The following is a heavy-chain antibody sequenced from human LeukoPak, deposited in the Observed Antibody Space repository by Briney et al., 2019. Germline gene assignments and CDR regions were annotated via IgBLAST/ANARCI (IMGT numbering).Heavy chain of an antibody. CDR2: ISGSSGST. V-gene: IGHV3-23*01. J-gene: IGHJ6*02. Sequence: GGSLRLSCAASGFTFSSYAINWVRQAPGKGLEWVSVISGSSGSTYYADSVKGWFTISRDNSKNTLYLQMNSLRAEDTAVYYCATPEYHYYYGMDVWGQGTTVTVSS. CDR3: ATPEYHYYYGMDV. CDR1: GFTFSSYA. D-gene: IGHD6-6*01.